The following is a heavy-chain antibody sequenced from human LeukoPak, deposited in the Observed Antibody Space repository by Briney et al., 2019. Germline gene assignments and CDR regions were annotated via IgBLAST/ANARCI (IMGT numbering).Heavy chain of an antibody. Sequence: SETLSLTCTVSGGSISSGDYYWGWIRQPPGNGLEWIGYTYYSGSTYYNPTLKSRVTISVDTSKNQFSLKLSSVTAAYTCVYYGASSNYYYGSGSYPTIDYRGQGTLVTVSS. CDR3: ASSNYYYGSGSYPTIDY. V-gene: IGHV4-30-4*08. J-gene: IGHJ4*02. CDR1: GGSISSGDYY. CDR2: TYYSGST. D-gene: IGHD3-10*01.